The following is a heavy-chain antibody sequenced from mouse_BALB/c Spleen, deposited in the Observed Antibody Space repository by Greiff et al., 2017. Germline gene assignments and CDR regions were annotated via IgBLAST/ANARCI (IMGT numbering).Heavy chain of an antibody. CDR2: IDPETGGT. J-gene: IGHJ2*01. CDR3: TSGNFDY. CDR1: GYTFTDYE. V-gene: IGHV1-15*01. Sequence: VQLQQSGAELVRPGASVTLSCKASGYTFTDYEMHWVKQTPVHGLEWIGAIDPETGGTAYNQKFKGKATLTADKSSSTAYMELRSLTSEDSAVYYCTSGNFDYWGQGTTLTVSS. D-gene: IGHD3-2*02.